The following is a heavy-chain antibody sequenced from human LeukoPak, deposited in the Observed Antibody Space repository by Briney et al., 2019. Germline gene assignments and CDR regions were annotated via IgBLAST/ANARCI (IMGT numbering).Heavy chain of an antibody. Sequence: ASVKVSCKASGYTFTSYDINWVRQATGQGLEWMGWMNPNSGNTGYAQKFQGRVTMTRNTSISTAYMQLRSLRSDDTAVYYCARDHPYGDSMYYFDSWGQGTLVTVSS. J-gene: IGHJ4*02. CDR1: GYTFTSYD. V-gene: IGHV1-8*01. CDR2: MNPNSGNT. D-gene: IGHD4-17*01. CDR3: ARDHPYGDSMYYFDS.